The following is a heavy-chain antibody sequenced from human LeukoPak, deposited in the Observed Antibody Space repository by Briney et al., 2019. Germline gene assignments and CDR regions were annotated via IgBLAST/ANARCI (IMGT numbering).Heavy chain of an antibody. J-gene: IGHJ4*02. CDR3: AKLGTTARRGPFDY. V-gene: IGHV3-23*01. CDR2: ISGSGGST. CDR1: GFTFSSYA. Sequence: SGGSLRLSCAASGFTFSSYAMSRVRQAPGKGLGWVSAISGSGGSTYYADSVKGRFTISRDNSKNTLYLQMNSLRAEDTAVYYCAKLGTTARRGPFDYWGQGTLVTVSS. D-gene: IGHD4-17*01.